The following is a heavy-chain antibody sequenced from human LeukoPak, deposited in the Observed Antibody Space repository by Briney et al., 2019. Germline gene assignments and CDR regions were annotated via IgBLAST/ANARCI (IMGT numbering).Heavy chain of an antibody. Sequence: SETLSLTCNVSGGSISSSSYYWGWIRQPPGKGLEWIGSIYYSGSTYYNPSLKSRVTISADTSKNQFSLKLSSVTAADTAVYYCARINYDILTARGAFDIWGQGTMVTVSS. CDR3: ARINYDILTARGAFDI. V-gene: IGHV4-39*07. CDR2: IYYSGST. D-gene: IGHD3-9*01. J-gene: IGHJ3*02. CDR1: GGSISSSSYY.